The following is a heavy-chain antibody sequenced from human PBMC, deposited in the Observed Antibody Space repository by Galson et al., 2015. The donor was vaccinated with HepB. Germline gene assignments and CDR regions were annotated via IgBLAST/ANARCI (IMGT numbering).Heavy chain of an antibody. CDR3: ARVNTGSYYLWPGHVDY. V-gene: IGHV3-48*01. CDR2: ISNSSHTI. CDR1: GFTFSYYS. J-gene: IGHJ4*02. Sequence: SLRLSCAASGFTFSYYSMNWVRQAPGKGLEWVSYISNSSHTIYYADSVKGRFTTSRDNAKNSLYLQMNSLRAEDTAVYYCARVNTGSYYLWPGHVDYWGQGTLVTVSS. D-gene: IGHD1-26*01.